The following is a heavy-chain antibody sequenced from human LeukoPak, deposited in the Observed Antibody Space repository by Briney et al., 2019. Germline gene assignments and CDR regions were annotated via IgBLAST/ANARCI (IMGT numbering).Heavy chain of an antibody. CDR3: ARVPSYYYDSSGLYFDY. CDR2: IYYSGST. J-gene: IGHJ4*02. Sequence: SETLSLTCTVSGGSISSGGYYWSWTRQHPGKGLEWIGYIYYSGSTYYNPSLKSRVTISVDTSKNQFSLKLSSVTAADTAVYYCARVPSYYYDSSGLYFDYWGQGTLVTVSS. V-gene: IGHV4-31*03. CDR1: GGSISSGGYY. D-gene: IGHD3-22*01.